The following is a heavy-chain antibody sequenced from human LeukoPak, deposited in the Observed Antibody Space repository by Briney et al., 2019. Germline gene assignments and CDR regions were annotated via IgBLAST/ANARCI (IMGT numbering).Heavy chain of an antibody. J-gene: IGHJ3*02. CDR2: ISSSGSTI. CDR3: ARDYARIVVIKGDI. D-gene: IGHD3-22*01. Sequence: PGGSLRLSCAASGFTFSSYEMNWVRQAPGKGLEWVSYISSSGSTIYYADSVKGRFTISRDNAKNSLYLQMNSLRAEDTAVYYCARDYARIVVIKGDIWGQGTMVTVSS. CDR1: GFTFSSYE. V-gene: IGHV3-48*03.